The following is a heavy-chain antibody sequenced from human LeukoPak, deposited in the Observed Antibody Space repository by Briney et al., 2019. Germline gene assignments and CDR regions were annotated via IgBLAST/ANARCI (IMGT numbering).Heavy chain of an antibody. CDR1: RFTFSSFW. J-gene: IGHJ3*02. CDR2: ISSSSSYI. CDR3: ARAYYYDSSGYYNAFDI. D-gene: IGHD3-22*01. Sequence: GGSLRLSCAASRFTFSSFWMSWVRQAPGRGLEWVSSISSSSSYIYYADSVKGRFTVSRDNSKNTLYLQMSSLRAEDTAVYYCARAYYYDSSGYYNAFDIWGQGTMVTVSS. V-gene: IGHV3-21*01.